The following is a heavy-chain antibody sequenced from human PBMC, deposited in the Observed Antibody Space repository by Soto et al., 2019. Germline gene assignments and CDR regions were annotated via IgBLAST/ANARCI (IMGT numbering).Heavy chain of an antibody. V-gene: IGHV4-34*12. D-gene: IGHD6-13*01. J-gene: IGHJ4*02. Sequence: QVQLHQWGAGLVKPSETLSLTCAVSGGSFTANYWAWVRPPPGKGLEWIGEVFHNGNTNYHPSLKSRVTVSADTSKNQFSLRLTSVTAADTAVYFCASARWDFWGQGTLVTVSS. CDR2: VFHNGNT. CDR1: GGSFTANY. CDR3: ASARWDF.